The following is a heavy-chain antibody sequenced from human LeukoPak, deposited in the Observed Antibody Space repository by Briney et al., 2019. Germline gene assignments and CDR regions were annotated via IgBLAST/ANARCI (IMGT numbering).Heavy chain of an antibody. J-gene: IGHJ4*02. CDR3: VRNAGNSDYDS. CDR2: IYHNGAT. V-gene: IGHV4-4*02. D-gene: IGHD4-23*01. CDR1: GDSISNRNC. Sequence: SETLSLTCTVSGDSISNRNCWTWVRQAPGKGLEWIGEIYHNGATNYKPSLKSRVTMSLDKSKNQFSLKLNSVTAADTAVYYCVRNAGNSDYDSWGQGTLVTVSS.